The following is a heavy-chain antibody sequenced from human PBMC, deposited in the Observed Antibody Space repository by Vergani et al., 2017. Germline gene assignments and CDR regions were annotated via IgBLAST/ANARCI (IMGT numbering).Heavy chain of an antibody. D-gene: IGHD2/OR15-2a*01. CDR2: INHSGST. Sequence: QVQLQQWGAGLLKPSETLSLTCAVYGGSFSGYYWSWIRQPPGKGLEWMGEINHSGSTNYNQSLKSRVTISVDTSKNQFALKLSSVTAADTAVYYCARGSTIVRFPKQRGWFDPWGQGTLVTVSS. V-gene: IGHV4-34*01. CDR1: GGSFSGYY. CDR3: ARGSTIVRFPKQRGWFDP. J-gene: IGHJ5*02.